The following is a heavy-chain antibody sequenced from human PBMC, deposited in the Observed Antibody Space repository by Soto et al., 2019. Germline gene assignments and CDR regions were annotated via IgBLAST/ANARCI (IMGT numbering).Heavy chain of an antibody. CDR3: ARDQGVVVTTDNWFDP. Sequence: SETLSLTCTVSGGSITDYSWVWIRQPAGKGLEWVGRIFSSGSTNYNPSLKGRITMSLDTSKNQFSLKLNSATATDTAVYFCARDQGVVVTTDNWFDPWGQGILVTVSS. CDR1: GGSITDYS. CDR2: IFSSGST. V-gene: IGHV4-4*07. J-gene: IGHJ5*02. D-gene: IGHD3-22*01.